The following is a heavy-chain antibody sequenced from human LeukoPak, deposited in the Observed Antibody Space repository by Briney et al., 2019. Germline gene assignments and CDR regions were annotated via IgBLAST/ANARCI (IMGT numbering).Heavy chain of an antibody. CDR1: GFTFSSYG. Sequence: GGSLRLSCAASGFTFSSYGMHWVRQAPGKGLEWVAVISYDGSNKYYADSVKGRFTISRDNSKNTLYLQMNSLRAEDTAVYYCSGKDLDYWGQGTLVTVSS. J-gene: IGHJ4*02. V-gene: IGHV3-30*03. D-gene: IGHD1-26*01. CDR2: ISYDGSNK. CDR3: SGKDLDY.